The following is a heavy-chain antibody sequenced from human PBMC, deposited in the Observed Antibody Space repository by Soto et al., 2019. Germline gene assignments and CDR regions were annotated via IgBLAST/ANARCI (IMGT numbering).Heavy chain of an antibody. CDR1: GGTFSSYA. J-gene: IGHJ4*02. V-gene: IGHV1-69*13. CDR2: IIPIFGTA. D-gene: IGHD1-7*01. Sequence: EASVKVSCKASGGTFSSYAISWVRQAPGQGLEWMGGIIPIFGTANYAQKFQGRVTITADESTSTAYMELSSLRSEDTAVYYCARFPGITGTMASGSSFFDYWGQGTLVTVSS. CDR3: ARFPGITGTMASGSSFFDY.